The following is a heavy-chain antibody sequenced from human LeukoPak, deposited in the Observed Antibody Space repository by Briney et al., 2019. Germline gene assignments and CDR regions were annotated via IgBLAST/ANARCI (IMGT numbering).Heavy chain of an antibody. CDR2: IIPIFGTA. CDR3: AGGSGIAVDY. CDR1: GGTFSSYA. V-gene: IGHV1-69*05. J-gene: IGHJ4*02. D-gene: IGHD6-13*01. Sequence: GASVKVSCKASGGTFSSYAISWVRQAPGQGLEWMGRIIPIFGTANYARKFQGRVTITTDESTSTAYMELSSLRSEDTAVYYCAGGSGIAVDYWGQGTLVTVSS.